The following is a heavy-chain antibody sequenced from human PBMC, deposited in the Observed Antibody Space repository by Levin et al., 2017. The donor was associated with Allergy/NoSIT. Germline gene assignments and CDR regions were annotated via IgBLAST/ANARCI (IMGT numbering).Heavy chain of an antibody. J-gene: IGHJ4*02. CDR1: GLTFSGYW. CDR3: ARDLETDGSGRSYDY. D-gene: IGHD3-10*01. V-gene: IGHV3-74*01. CDR2: IDSDGSST. Sequence: ETLSLTCAASGLTFSGYWMHWVRQAPGKGLVWVSRIDSDGSSTNYADSVKGRFTISRDNAKNTLYLQMNSLRAEDTAVYYCARDLETDGSGRSYDYWGQGTVVTVSS.